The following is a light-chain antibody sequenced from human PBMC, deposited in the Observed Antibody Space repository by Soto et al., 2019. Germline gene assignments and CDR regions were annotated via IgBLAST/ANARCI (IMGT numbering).Light chain of an antibody. CDR3: QQYGRTPIT. Sequence: VLPQSAGTLSLSPGARATLSCKASQSVSGNYLAWYQQRRGQAPRLLVYGASRRATVIPARFSRSGSGTDFTLTISRLEPEDFAVYYWQQYGRTPITFGPGTTVDTK. CDR2: GAS. CDR1: QSVSGNY. V-gene: IGKV3-20*01. J-gene: IGKJ3*01.